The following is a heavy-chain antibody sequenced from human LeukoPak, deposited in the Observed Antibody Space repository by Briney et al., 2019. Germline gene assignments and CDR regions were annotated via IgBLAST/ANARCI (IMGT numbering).Heavy chain of an antibody. Sequence: PGRSLRLSCAASGFTFDDYAMHWVRQAPGKGLEWVSGISWNSGSIGYADSVKGRFTISRDNAKNSLYLQMNSLRAEDTALYYCAKGGLQLLDAFDIWGQGTMVTVSS. V-gene: IGHV3-9*01. D-gene: IGHD2-2*01. J-gene: IGHJ3*02. CDR2: ISWNSGSI. CDR1: GFTFDDYA. CDR3: AKGGLQLLDAFDI.